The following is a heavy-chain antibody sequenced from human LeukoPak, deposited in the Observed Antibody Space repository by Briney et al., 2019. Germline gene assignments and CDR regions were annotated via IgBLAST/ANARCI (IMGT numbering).Heavy chain of an antibody. CDR2: ISAYNGNT. CDR1: GYTFTSYG. CDR3: ARSAVVVPAAIGAAFDY. D-gene: IGHD2-2*02. V-gene: IGHV1-18*01. Sequence: ASVKVSCKASGYTFTSYGISWVPQAPGQGLEWMGWISAYNGNTNYAQKLQGRVTMTTDTSTSTAYMELRSLRSDDTAVYYCARSAVVVPAAIGAAFDYWGQGTLVTVSS. J-gene: IGHJ4*02.